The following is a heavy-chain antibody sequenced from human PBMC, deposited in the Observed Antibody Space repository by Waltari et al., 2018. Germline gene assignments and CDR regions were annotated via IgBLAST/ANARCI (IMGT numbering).Heavy chain of an antibody. CDR1: GYHLTELS. J-gene: IGHJ6*02. CDR3: ATGDVCTNGVCRAGMDV. D-gene: IGHD2-8*01. V-gene: IGHV1-24*01. Sequence: QVQLVQSGAEVKKPGASVKVSCKVSGYHLTELSMTWVRQAPGQGLEWMGGFDPEDGETIYAQKFQGRVTMTEDTSTDTAYMELSSLRSEDTAVYYCATGDVCTNGVCRAGMDVWGQGTTVTVSS. CDR2: FDPEDGET.